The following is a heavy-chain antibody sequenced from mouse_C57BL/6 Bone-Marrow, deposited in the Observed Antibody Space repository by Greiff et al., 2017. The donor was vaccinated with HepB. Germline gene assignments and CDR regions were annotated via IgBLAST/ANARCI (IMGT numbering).Heavy chain of an antibody. J-gene: IGHJ4*01. Sequence: QVQLQQAGPELVKPGASVKISCKASGYAFSSSWMNWVKQRPGKGLEWIGRIYPGDGDTNYNGKFKGKATLTADKSSSTAYMQLSSLTSEDSAVYVCAPSLITTVVEDYYAMDYWGQGTSVTVSS. D-gene: IGHD1-1*01. CDR2: IYPGDGDT. CDR3: APSLITTVVEDYYAMDY. CDR1: GYAFSSSW. V-gene: IGHV1-82*01.